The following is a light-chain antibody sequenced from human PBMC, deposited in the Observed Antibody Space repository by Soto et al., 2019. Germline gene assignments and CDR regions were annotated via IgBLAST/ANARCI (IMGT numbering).Light chain of an antibody. CDR3: QQYNSYSLT. CDR2: KAS. J-gene: IGKJ1*01. Sequence: LSASVGDRVTITCRASQSISSWLAWYQQKPGKAPKLLIYKASSLESGVPSRFSGSGSGTEFTLTISSLQPDDFATYYCQQYNSYSLTFGQGTKVDIK. V-gene: IGKV1-5*03. CDR1: QSISSW.